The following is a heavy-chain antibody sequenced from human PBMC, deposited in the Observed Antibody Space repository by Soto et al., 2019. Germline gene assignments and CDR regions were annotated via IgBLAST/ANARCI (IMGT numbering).Heavy chain of an antibody. J-gene: IGHJ4*02. CDR2: IWYDASKK. V-gene: IGHV3-33*01. CDR3: ARDADTSGRYSQFDY. CDR1: GFTFSNYG. Sequence: QVQLVESGGGVVQPARSLRLSCAASGFTFSNYGMHWVRQAPGNGLEWVAVIWYDASKKYYGDSVKGRFTISRDYYKNTVYLQMNSLAAEDTAVYFCARDADTSGRYSQFDYWGQGTLVTVSS. D-gene: IGHD3-10*01.